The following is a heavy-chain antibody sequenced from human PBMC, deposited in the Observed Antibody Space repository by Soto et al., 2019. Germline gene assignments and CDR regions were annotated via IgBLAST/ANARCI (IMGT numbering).Heavy chain of an antibody. J-gene: IGHJ5*02. Sequence: PGGSLRLSCAASGFTFSNYVMSWVRQAPGKGLEWVGSVYYSGSTYYNPSLESRVTISVDKSKNQFSLKLISLSAADTTVYYCARLKKNRGYSLDWFDPWGQRTLVTVSS. D-gene: IGHD5-18*01. CDR1: GFTFSNYV. V-gene: IGHV4-39*01. CDR2: VYYSGST. CDR3: ARLKKNRGYSLDWFDP.